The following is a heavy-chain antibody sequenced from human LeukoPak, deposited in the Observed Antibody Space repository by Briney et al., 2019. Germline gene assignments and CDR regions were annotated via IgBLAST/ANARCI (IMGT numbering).Heavy chain of an antibody. CDR3: ARDLDSGGYYHFDS. Sequence: PGGSLRLSCAASGFTFSRYAMHWVRQAPGKGLEWGAVTPYDGSSEYYADSVKGRCTISRDNSNNTVYLQMDSLRPEDTAVYYCARDLDSGGYYHFDSWGQGTLVTVSS. V-gene: IGHV3-30*01. CDR2: TPYDGSSE. CDR1: GFTFSRYA. D-gene: IGHD3-22*01. J-gene: IGHJ4*02.